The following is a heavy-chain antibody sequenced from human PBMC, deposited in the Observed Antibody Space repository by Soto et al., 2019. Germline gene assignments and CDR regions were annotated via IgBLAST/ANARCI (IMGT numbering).Heavy chain of an antibody. Sequence: GGSLRLSCAASGFTFSSYGMHWVRQAPGKGLEWVAVISYDGSNKYYADSVKGRFTISRDNSKNTLYLQMNSLRAEDTAVYYCARRLGYCSSTSCQGHVGDAFDIWGQGTMVTVS. CDR3: ARRLGYCSSTSCQGHVGDAFDI. V-gene: IGHV3-30*03. J-gene: IGHJ3*02. CDR2: ISYDGSNK. CDR1: GFTFSSYG. D-gene: IGHD2-2*01.